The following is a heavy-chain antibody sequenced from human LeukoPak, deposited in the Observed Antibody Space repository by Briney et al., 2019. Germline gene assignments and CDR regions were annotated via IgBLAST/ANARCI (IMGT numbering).Heavy chain of an antibody. CDR1: GFTVSSNS. V-gene: IGHV3-53*01. CDR3: ALAAAASSFDY. CDR2: IYSDNT. Sequence: GGSLRLSCTVSGFTVSSNSMSWVRQAPGKGLEWVSFIYSDNTHYSDSVKGRFTISRDNSKNTLYLQMNSLRAEDTAVYYCALAAAASSFDYWGQGTLLTVSS. D-gene: IGHD2-15*01. J-gene: IGHJ4*02.